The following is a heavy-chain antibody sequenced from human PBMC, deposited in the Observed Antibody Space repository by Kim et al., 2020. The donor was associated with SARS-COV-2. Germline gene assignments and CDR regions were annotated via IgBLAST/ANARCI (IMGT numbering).Heavy chain of an antibody. V-gene: IGHV4-34*01. D-gene: IGHD2-2*01. Sequence: SETLSLTCAVYGGSFSGYYWSWIRQPPGKGLEWIGEINHSGSTNYNPSLKSRVTISVDTSKNQFSLKLSSVTAADTAVYYCARAHCSSTSCYLSYWGQGTLVTVSS. CDR3: ARAHCSSTSCYLSY. J-gene: IGHJ4*02. CDR2: INHSGST. CDR1: GGSFSGYY.